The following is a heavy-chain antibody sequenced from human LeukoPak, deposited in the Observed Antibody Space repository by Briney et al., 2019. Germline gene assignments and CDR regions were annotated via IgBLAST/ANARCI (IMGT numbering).Heavy chain of an antibody. CDR3: AIPGIAAAGETYLDY. CDR2: ISYDESNK. J-gene: IGHJ4*02. Sequence: TLRLSCAASGFTFSSYGMSWVRQAPGKGLEWVAVISYDESNKYYADSVKGRFTISRDNSKNTLYLQVDSPRAEDTAVYYCAIPGIAAAGETYLDYWGQGTLVTVSS. V-gene: IGHV3-30*03. D-gene: IGHD6-13*01. CDR1: GFTFSSYG.